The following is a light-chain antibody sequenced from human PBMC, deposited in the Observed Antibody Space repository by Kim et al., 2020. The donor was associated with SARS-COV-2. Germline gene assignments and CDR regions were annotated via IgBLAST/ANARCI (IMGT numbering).Light chain of an antibody. V-gene: IGKV3-11*01. Sequence: LSPGERAPLSCRASQSVSSYLAWYQQKPGQAPRLLLYDASNRATGIPARFSGSGSGTDFTLTISSLEPEDFAVYYCQQRSNWPLTFGGGTKVDIK. CDR2: DAS. J-gene: IGKJ4*01. CDR3: QQRSNWPLT. CDR1: QSVSSY.